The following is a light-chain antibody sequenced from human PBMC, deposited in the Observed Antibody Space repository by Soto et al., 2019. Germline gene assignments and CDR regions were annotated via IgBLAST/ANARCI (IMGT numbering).Light chain of an antibody. CDR1: SSVVGGYNY. V-gene: IGLV2-14*01. J-gene: IGLJ1*01. CDR3: SSYTSSSILYV. CDR2: DVS. Sequence: QSALTQPASVSGSPGQSITISCTGTSSVVGGYNYVSWYQQHPGKAPKLMIYDVSNRPSGVSNRFSGSKSGNTASLTISGPQAEDEADYYCSSYTSSSILYVFGTGTKVTVL.